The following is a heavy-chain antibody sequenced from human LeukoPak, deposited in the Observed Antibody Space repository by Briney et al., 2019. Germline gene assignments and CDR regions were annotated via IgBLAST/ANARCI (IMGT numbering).Heavy chain of an antibody. CDR2: ISTNGGST. CDR3: AKDTGSRYFNWLSDY. V-gene: IGHV3-23*01. CDR1: GFSFSTYA. D-gene: IGHD3-9*01. J-gene: IGHJ4*02. Sequence: GGSLRLSCAASGFSFSTYAMSWARQVPGKGLEWASAISTNGGSTYYADSVKGRFTISRDNSRNTLYLQMNSLRAEDTAVYYCAKDTGSRYFNWLSDYWGRGTLVTVSS.